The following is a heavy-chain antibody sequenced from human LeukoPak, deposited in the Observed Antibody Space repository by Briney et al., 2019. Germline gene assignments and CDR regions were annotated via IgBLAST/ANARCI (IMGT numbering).Heavy chain of an antibody. V-gene: IGHV1-18*01. Sequence: ASVKVSCKASGYTFTSYGISWVRQAPGQGLEWMGWISAYNGNTNYAQKLQGRVTMTTDTSTSTAHMELRSLRSDDTAVYYCAREDNNDSPNYWGQGTLVTVSS. D-gene: IGHD3-16*01. CDR2: ISAYNGNT. J-gene: IGHJ4*02. CDR3: AREDNNDSPNY. CDR1: GYTFTSYG.